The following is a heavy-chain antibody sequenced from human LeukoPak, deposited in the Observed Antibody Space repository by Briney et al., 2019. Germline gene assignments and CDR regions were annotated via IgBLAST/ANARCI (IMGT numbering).Heavy chain of an antibody. Sequence: PGGSLRLSCAVSGLTFNSYAMNWVRQAPGKGLEWVSTISGRVDSTYYADSAKGRFTISRDNSKNMLYLQMNSLGAEDTAVYYCAKWFDPWGQGTLVTVSS. CDR2: ISGRVDST. CDR3: AKWFDP. J-gene: IGHJ5*02. V-gene: IGHV3-23*01. CDR1: GLTFNSYA.